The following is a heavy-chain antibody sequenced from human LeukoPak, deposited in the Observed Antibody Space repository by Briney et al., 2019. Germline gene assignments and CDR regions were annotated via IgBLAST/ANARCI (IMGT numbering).Heavy chain of an antibody. CDR2: IYYSGTI. CDR1: GGSISGHY. D-gene: IGHD1-7*01. V-gene: IGHV4-59*11. J-gene: IGHJ4*02. CDR3: AKSKSLGLQYFDN. Sequence: SETLSLTCTVSGGSISGHYWNWIRQSPEKGLEWIGYIYYSGTINYNPSLKARVTMSIDTSKNQFSLKLSSVTAADTAIYYCAKSKSLGLQYFDNWGQGTLATVSS.